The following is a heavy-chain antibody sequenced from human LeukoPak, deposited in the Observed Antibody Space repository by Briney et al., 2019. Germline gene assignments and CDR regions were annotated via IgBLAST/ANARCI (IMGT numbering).Heavy chain of an antibody. D-gene: IGHD3-22*01. CDR3: ARDSSGSSNWFDP. Sequence: PSETLSLTCTVSGGSISSSSYYWGWVRQPPGKGLEGIGSIYYSGSTYYNPSLRSRVTISVDTSKNQFSLKLSSVTAADTAVYYCARDSSGSSNWFDPWGQGTLVTVSS. V-gene: IGHV4-39*02. J-gene: IGHJ5*02. CDR1: GGSISSSSYY. CDR2: IYYSGST.